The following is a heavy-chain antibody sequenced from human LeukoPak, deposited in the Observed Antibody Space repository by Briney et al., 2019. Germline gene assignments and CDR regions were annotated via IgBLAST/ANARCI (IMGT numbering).Heavy chain of an antibody. V-gene: IGHV3-23*01. Sequence: PGGSLRLSCAASGFTFSGYSMSWVRQAPGKGLEWVSAITGSGVYTDYADSVEGRFTIFRDNSDNTLYLQMNSLRAEDTALYFCAKRRYHESGSFDCWGQGTLVTVSS. CDR3: AKRRYHESGSFDC. J-gene: IGHJ4*02. CDR2: ITGSGVYT. CDR1: GFTFSGYS. D-gene: IGHD3-3*01.